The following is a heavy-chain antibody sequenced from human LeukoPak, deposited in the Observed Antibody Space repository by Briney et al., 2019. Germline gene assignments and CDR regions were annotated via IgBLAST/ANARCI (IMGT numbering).Heavy chain of an antibody. CDR1: GFTFSSYG. V-gene: IGHV3-30*03. CDR3: AARGSLDY. CDR2: ISYDGSNK. Sequence: GGSLRLSCAASGFTFSSYGMHWVRQAPGKGLEWVAVISYDGSNKYYADSVKGRFTISRDNSKNTLYLQMNSLRAEDTAVYYCAARGSLDYWGQGTLVTVSS. J-gene: IGHJ4*02.